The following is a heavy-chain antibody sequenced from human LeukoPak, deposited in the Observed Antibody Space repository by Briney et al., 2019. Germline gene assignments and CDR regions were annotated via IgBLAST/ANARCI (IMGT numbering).Heavy chain of an antibody. J-gene: IGHJ5*02. D-gene: IGHD3-3*01. CDR2: IYYSGST. V-gene: IGHV4-39*01. CDR1: GGSISGSVYY. Sequence: SETLSLTCTVSGGSISGSVYYWGWIRQPPGKGLEWIGSIYYSGSTYYNPSLKSRVTISVDTSKNQFSLKLSSVTAADTAVYYCARHIPLYDSGGWFDPWGQGTLVTVSS. CDR3: ARHIPLYDSGGWFDP.